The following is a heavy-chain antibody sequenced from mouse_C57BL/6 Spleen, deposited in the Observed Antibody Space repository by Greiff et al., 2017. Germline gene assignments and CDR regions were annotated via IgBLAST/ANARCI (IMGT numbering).Heavy chain of an antibody. CDR2: ISNGGGST. CDR1: GFTFSDYY. J-gene: IGHJ3*01. CDR3: SRPAYGNYEGLGY. D-gene: IGHD2-1*01. V-gene: IGHV5-12*01. Sequence: EVQLVESGGGLVQPGGSLKLSCAASGFTFSDYYMYWVRQTPGKRLEWVAYISNGGGSTYYPDTVKGRFTISRDNAKNTLYLQMSRLKSEDTAMYYCSRPAYGNYEGLGYWGQGTLVTVSA.